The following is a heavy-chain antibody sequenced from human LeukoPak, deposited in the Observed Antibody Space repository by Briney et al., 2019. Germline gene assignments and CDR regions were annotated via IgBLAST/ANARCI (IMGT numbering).Heavy chain of an antibody. V-gene: IGHV1-18*01. Sequence: ASVKVSCKASGYTFTSYGISWVRQAPGQGLEWMGWISAYNGNTNYALKLQGRVTMTTDTSTSTAYMELRSLRSDDTAVYYCARSDYYDSSGYSVGADYWGQGTLVTVSS. CDR3: ARSDYYDSSGYSVGADY. CDR2: ISAYNGNT. J-gene: IGHJ4*02. D-gene: IGHD3-22*01. CDR1: GYTFTSYG.